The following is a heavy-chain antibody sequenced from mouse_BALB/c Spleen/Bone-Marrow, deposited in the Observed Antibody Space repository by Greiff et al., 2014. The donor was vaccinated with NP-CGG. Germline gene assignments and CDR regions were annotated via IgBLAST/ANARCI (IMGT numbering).Heavy chain of an antibody. CDR3: TREREGDGYYDFDY. J-gene: IGHJ2*01. D-gene: IGHD2-3*01. Sequence: VQLVESGPGLVAPSQSLTITCTVSGFSLASYGIHWVRQPPGKGLEWLGVIWAGGATNYNSALMSRLSISKDNPKSQVFLKMNSLQIDDTAMFYCTREREGDGYYDFDYWGQGTIFTVSS. CDR1: GFSLASYG. CDR2: IWAGGAT. V-gene: IGHV2-9*02.